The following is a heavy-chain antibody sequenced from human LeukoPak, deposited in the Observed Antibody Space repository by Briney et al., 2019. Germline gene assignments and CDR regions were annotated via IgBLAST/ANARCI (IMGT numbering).Heavy chain of an antibody. J-gene: IGHJ4*02. D-gene: IGHD3-22*01. CDR3: AREWNYESSGYFFYY. Sequence: ASVKVSCKASGDTFSRCGISWVRQAPGQGLEWMGGIIPLFGTANYAQKFQGRVTIIADESTSTVYMELNSLRFEDTAVYYCAREWNYESSGYFFYYWGRGTLVTVSS. CDR2: IIPLFGTA. V-gene: IGHV1-69*13. CDR1: GDTFSRCG.